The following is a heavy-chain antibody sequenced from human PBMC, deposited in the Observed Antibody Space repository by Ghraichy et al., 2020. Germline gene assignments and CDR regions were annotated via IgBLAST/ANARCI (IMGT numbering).Heavy chain of an antibody. Sequence: SVKVSCKASGFTFTSSTIHWVRQARGQRLEWIGWIVVVSGETNYAQNFQERVTITRDMSTSTAYMELSSLRSEDTAVYYCAADRGATNLPDYWGQGTLVTVSS. V-gene: IGHV1-58*02. CDR1: GFTFTSST. CDR2: IVVVSGET. CDR3: AADRGATNLPDY. J-gene: IGHJ4*02. D-gene: IGHD4/OR15-4a*01.